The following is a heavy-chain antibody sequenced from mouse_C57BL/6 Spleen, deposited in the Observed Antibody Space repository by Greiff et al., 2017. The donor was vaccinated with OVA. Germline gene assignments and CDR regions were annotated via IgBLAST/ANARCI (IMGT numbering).Heavy chain of an antibody. CDR3: ATDDDYYGGFAD. Sequence: VQLQQSGAELMKPGASVKLSCKATGYTFTGYCIEWVKQSPGNGLEWIGEIIPGTGSTNYNEKFKGKATFTVDKSSNTAYMQLSSLTTEDSAIYYCATDDDYYGGFADWGQGTLVTVSA. V-gene: IGHV1-9*01. D-gene: IGHD2-3*01. J-gene: IGHJ3*01. CDR2: IIPGTGST. CDR1: GYTFTGYC.